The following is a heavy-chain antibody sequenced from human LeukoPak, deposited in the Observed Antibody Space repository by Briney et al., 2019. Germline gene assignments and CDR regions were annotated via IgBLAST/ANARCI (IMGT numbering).Heavy chain of an antibody. Sequence: GGSLRLSCAASGFTFSDYYMSWIRQAPGKGLEWVCSSGSTIYYADSVKGRFTISRDNAKNSLFLQMNSLRAEDTAVYYCARPVWSGYYDDAFDTWGQGTMVTVSS. V-gene: IGHV3-11*04. J-gene: IGHJ3*02. CDR1: GFTFSDYY. CDR2: SSGSTI. D-gene: IGHD3-3*01. CDR3: ARPVWSGYYDDAFDT.